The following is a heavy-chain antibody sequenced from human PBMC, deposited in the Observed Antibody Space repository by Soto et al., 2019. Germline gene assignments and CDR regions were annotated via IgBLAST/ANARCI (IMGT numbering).Heavy chain of an antibody. D-gene: IGHD4-17*01. J-gene: IGHJ4*02. V-gene: IGHV3-74*01. CDR1: GFTFSSYW. CDR3: ARGGYGELGADY. CDR2: INSDGSST. Sequence: EVQLVESGGGLVQPGGSLRLSCAASGFTFSSYWMHWVRQAPGKGLVWVSRINSDGSSTSYADSVKGRFTISRDNAKNTLYLQMNSLRAEDTAVYYWARGGYGELGADYWGQGTLVTVSS.